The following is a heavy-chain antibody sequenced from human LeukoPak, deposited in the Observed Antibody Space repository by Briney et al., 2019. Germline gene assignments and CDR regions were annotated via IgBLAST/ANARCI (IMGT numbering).Heavy chain of an antibody. CDR2: IYQSGIT. D-gene: IGHD6-19*01. CDR3: ARDPRPRGGWFYFDY. V-gene: IGHV4-4*02. J-gene: IGHJ4*02. CDR1: GDSISSGNY. Sequence: SGILSLTCGVSGDSISSGNYWNWVRQPPGKGLEWIGDIYQSGITNYNPSLKSRVTMSVDKSKNEFSLKLDSVTAADTAVYYCARDPRPRGGWFYFDYWGQGILVTVSS.